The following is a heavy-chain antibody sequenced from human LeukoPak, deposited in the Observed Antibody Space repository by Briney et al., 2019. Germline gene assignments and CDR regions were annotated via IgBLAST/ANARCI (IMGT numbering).Heavy chain of an antibody. V-gene: IGHV3-30*02. CDR2: IRYDGYNK. J-gene: IGHJ4*02. CDR1: GFTFSSYG. D-gene: IGHD2-2*02. CDR3: ATGSCSSSTCYRRY. Sequence: GGSLRLSCAGSGFTFSSYGMHWVRQAPGKGLEWVAFIRYDGYNKYYGDSVKGRFTISRDNSKNTLYLQMNSLRAEDTAVFYCATGSCSSSTCYRRYWGQGTLVTVSS.